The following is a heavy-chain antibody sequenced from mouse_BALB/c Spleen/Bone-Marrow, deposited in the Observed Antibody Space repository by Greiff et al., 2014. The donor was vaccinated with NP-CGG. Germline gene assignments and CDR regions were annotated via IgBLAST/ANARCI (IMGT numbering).Heavy chain of an antibody. V-gene: IGHV1-18*01. CDR1: GYSFTGYT. D-gene: IGHD2-12*01. Sequence: VQLQQSGPELVKPGASPKISCKTSGYSFTGYTLYWVKQSHGKNLQWIGLINPYNGDTNYNQKFKDKATLTVDRSSSTAYMELLSLTSEDSAVYYCARSGRPFAMDYWGQGTSVTVSS. CDR2: INPYNGDT. J-gene: IGHJ4*01. CDR3: ARSGRPFAMDY.